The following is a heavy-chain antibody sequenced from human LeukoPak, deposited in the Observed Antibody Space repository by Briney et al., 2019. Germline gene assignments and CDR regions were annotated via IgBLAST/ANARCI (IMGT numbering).Heavy chain of an antibody. J-gene: IGHJ4*02. CDR3: ASANGSGKTYRIDY. Sequence: SETLSLTCAVYGGSFSSYYWSWIRQPPGKGLEWIGEINHSGSTNYNPSLKSRVTISVDTSKNQFSLKLSSVTAADTAVYYCASANGSGKTYRIDYWGQGTLVTVSS. V-gene: IGHV4-34*01. D-gene: IGHD3-10*01. CDR2: INHSGST. CDR1: GGSFSSYY.